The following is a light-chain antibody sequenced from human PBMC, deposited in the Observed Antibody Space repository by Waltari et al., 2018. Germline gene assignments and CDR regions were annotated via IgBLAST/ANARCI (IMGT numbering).Light chain of an antibody. J-gene: IGKJ1*01. Sequence: EIVLTQSPGTLSLSPGERATLSCRASLGVGKYLACYQQRPGQAPRLLLYHTSIRATGIPDRFSGSGDGTDFSLTISRLEPEDFAVYFCQKYDFLPATFGQGTTVEIK. CDR3: QKYDFLPAT. CDR1: LGVGKY. CDR2: HTS. V-gene: IGKV3-20*01.